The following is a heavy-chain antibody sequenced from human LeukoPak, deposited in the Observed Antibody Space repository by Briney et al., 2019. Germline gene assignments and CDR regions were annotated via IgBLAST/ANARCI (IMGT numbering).Heavy chain of an antibody. J-gene: IGHJ6*04. V-gene: IGHV1-8*03. CDR2: MNPKSGNT. D-gene: IGHD3-3*01. CDR3: ARGHYDFWSGSFSLDV. Sequence: ASVKVSCKSSGYTFTSYDINWVRQATGQGLEWMGWMNPKSGNTGYAQKYQGRVTISRNTSISTDYKELSSRRSEDTAVYYCARGHYDFWSGSFSLDVWGKGTTVTVSS. CDR1: GYTFTSYD.